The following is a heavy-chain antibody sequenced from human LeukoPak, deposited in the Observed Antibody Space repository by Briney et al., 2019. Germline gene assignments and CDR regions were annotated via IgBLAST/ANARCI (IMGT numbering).Heavy chain of an antibody. J-gene: IGHJ5*02. CDR2: IIPILGIA. CDR3: ARGWAHNWFDP. Sequence: SVKVSCKASGGTFSSYAISWVRQAPGQGLEWMGRIIPILGIANYAQKFQGRVTITADKSTSTAYMELSSLRSEDTAVYYCARGWAHNWFDPWGQGTLATVSS. D-gene: IGHD5-24*01. V-gene: IGHV1-69*04. CDR1: GGTFSSYA.